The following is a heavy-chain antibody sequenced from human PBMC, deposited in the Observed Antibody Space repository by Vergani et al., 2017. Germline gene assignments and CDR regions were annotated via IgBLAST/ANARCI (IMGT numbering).Heavy chain of an antibody. J-gene: IGHJ4*02. V-gene: IGHV4-39*07. CDR2: IYYSGST. CDR1: GGSISSSSYY. Sequence: QLQLQESGPGLVKPSETLSLTCTVSGGSISSSSYYWGWIRQPPGKGLVWIGSIYYSGSTYYNPSLKSRVTISVDTSKNQFSLKLSSVTAADTAVYYCARDGSLSSGYYFYWGQGTLVTVSS. CDR3: ARDGSLSSGYYFY. D-gene: IGHD3-22*01.